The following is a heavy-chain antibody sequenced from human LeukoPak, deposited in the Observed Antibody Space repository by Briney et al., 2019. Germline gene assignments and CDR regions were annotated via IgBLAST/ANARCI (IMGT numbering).Heavy chain of an antibody. J-gene: IGHJ4*02. CDR2: IKQDGSEK. D-gene: IGHD6-19*01. Sequence: GGSLRLSCAASGFTFSNFWMSWVRQAPGKGLEWVANIKQDGSEKYYVDSVKGRFTISRDNAKNSLYLQMDSLRAEDTAVYYCATDTAGFDYWGQGTLVTVSS. CDR1: GFTFSNFW. CDR3: ATDTAGFDY. V-gene: IGHV3-7*01.